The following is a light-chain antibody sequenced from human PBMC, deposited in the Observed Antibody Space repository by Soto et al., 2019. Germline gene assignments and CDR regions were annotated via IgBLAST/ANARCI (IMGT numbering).Light chain of an antibody. CDR1: SSNIGSNN. V-gene: IGLV1-44*01. CDR2: SYS. J-gene: IGLJ3*02. CDR3: ATWDDSLDGWV. Sequence: QSVLTQPPSASATPGQRVTISCFGSSSNIGSNNVNWYQHLPGTAPKLLIHSYSQRPSGVPDRFSASKSGTSASLAISGLQSEDEADYYCATWDDSLDGWVFGGGTKLTVL.